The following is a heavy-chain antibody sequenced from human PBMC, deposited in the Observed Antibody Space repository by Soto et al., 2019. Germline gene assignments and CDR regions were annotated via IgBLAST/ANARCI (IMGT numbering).Heavy chain of an antibody. CDR1: GYTFTSYA. Sequence: GASVKVSCKASGYTFTSYAMHWVRQAPGQRLEWMGWINAGNGNTKYSQKFQGRVTITRDTSASTAYMELSSLRSEDTAVYYCARGGGWYVWFDPSGQGTLVTVSA. CDR3: ARGGGWYVWFDP. CDR2: INAGNGNT. J-gene: IGHJ5*02. V-gene: IGHV1-3*01. D-gene: IGHD6-19*01.